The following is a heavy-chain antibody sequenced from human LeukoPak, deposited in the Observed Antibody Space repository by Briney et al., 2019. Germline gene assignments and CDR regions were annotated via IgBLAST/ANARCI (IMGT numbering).Heavy chain of an antibody. CDR2: IGTAGDT. V-gene: IGHV3-13*01. Sequence: GGSLRLSCAASGFTFSSYDMHWVRQATGKGLEWVSAIGTAGDTYYPGSVKGRSTISRENAKNSLYLQMNSLRAEDTALYYCAKDISEWGGTVGNFDYWGQGTLVTVSS. CDR3: AKDISEWGGTVGNFDY. J-gene: IGHJ4*02. CDR1: GFTFSSYD. D-gene: IGHD1-26*01.